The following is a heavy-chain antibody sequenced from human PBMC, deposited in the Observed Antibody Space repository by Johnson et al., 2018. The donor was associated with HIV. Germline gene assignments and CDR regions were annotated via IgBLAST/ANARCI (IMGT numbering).Heavy chain of an antibody. CDR1: GFTVSNYY. CDR3: AKDNIPGIAAAGLGNALDI. Sequence: VQLVESGGGVVQPGRSLRLSCAASGFTVSNYYMTWVRQSPGKGLAWVSAISGSGGSTYYEDSVKVRFTIPRHNSKNTLYLQMISLRTEDTAVYYCAKDNIPGIAAAGLGNALDIWGQGTMVTVSA. V-gene: IGHV3-23*04. D-gene: IGHD6-13*01. CDR2: ISGSGGST. J-gene: IGHJ3*02.